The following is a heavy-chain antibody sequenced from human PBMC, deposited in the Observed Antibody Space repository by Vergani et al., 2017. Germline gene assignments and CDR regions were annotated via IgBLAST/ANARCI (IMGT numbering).Heavy chain of an antibody. J-gene: IGHJ5*02. D-gene: IGHD3-10*01. CDR1: GFTFSSYA. Sequence: EVQLLESGGGLVQPGGSLRLSCAASGFTFSSYAMSWVRQAPGKGLEWVSVIYSGGSSTYYADSVKGRFTISRDNSKNTLYLQMNSLRAEDTAVYYCARGFDWFDPWGQGTLVTVSS. CDR2: IYSGGSST. V-gene: IGHV3-23*03. CDR3: ARGFDWFDP.